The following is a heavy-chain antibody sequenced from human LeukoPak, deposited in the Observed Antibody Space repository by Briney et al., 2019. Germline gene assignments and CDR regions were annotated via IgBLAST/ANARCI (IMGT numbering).Heavy chain of an antibody. CDR2: IKQDESER. CDR1: GFTFSSYW. Sequence: AGGSLRLSCTASGFTFSSYWMGWVRQAPGKGLEWVAHIKQDESERYYVNSAKGRFTISRDNAKKSLFLQMNSLRVEDTAMYFCAREGLGALWDIWGRRTMVTVSS. J-gene: IGHJ3*02. V-gene: IGHV3-7*03. D-gene: IGHD1-26*01. CDR3: AREGLGALWDI.